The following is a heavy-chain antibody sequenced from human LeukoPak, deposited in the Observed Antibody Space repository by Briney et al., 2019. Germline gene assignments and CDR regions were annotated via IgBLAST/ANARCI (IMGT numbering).Heavy chain of an antibody. V-gene: IGHV4-34*01. CDR2: INHSGST. CDR3: ARRARFMIATFDY. J-gene: IGHJ4*02. CDR1: GGSFSGYY. Sequence: PSETLSLTCAVYGGSFSGYYWSWIRQPPGKGLEWIGEINHSGSTNYNPSLKSRVTISVDTSKNQFSLKLSSVTAADTAVYYCARRARFMIATFDYWGQGTLVTVSS. D-gene: IGHD3-22*01.